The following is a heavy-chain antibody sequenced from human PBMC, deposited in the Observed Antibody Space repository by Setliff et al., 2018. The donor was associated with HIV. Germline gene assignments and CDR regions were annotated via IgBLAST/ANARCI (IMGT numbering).Heavy chain of an antibody. Sequence: SETLSLTCSVSGGSISNYYWSWIRQPPGEGLEWIGYISYSGSTTYNPSLKSRVTISLDTSKNQFSLKVNSVTAADTAVYYCANFLPDTAAAGPRFDYWGQGTLVTVSS. CDR3: ANFLPDTAAAGPRFDY. J-gene: IGHJ4*02. V-gene: IGHV4-59*01. CDR2: ISYSGST. D-gene: IGHD6-13*01. CDR1: GGSISNYY.